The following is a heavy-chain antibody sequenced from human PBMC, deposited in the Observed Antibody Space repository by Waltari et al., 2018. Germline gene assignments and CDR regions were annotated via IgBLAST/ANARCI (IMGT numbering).Heavy chain of an antibody. Sequence: QVQLVQSGAEVKKPGASVKVSCKASGYTFTGYYMHWVRQAPGQGLEWMGGINPNGGGTNYAQKVQGRVTMTRETSISTAYMELGRLRSDDTAVYYCARGGSSWDVDYWGQGTLVTVSS. CDR1: GYTFTGYY. CDR3: ARGGSSWDVDY. J-gene: IGHJ4*02. D-gene: IGHD6-6*01. CDR2: INPNGGGT. V-gene: IGHV1-2*02.